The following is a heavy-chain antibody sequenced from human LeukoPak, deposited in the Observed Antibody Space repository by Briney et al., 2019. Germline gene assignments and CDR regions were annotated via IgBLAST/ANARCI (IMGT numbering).Heavy chain of an antibody. V-gene: IGHV1-8*01. CDR2: MNPNSGNT. CDR3: ARGRAYYYDSSGLC. CDR1: GYTFTSYD. Sequence: GASVKVSCKASGYTFTSYDINWVRQATGQGLEWMGWMNPNSGNTGYAQKFQGRVTITRNTSISTAYMELSSLRSEDTAVYYCARGRAYYYDSSGLCWGQGTLVTVSS. J-gene: IGHJ4*02. D-gene: IGHD3-22*01.